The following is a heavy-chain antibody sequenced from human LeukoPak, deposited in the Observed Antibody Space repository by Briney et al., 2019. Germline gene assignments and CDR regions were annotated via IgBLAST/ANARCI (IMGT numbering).Heavy chain of an antibody. V-gene: IGHV1-18*01. CDR2: ISAYNGNT. D-gene: IGHD6-13*01. J-gene: IGHJ3*02. CDR1: GYTFTSYG. CDR3: ARPLLNGYSRAFDI. Sequence: ATVKLSCKAPGYTFTSYGISWVRQAPGQGLECMGWISAYNGNTNYTQKLQGRVTITTNTSTSTAYMEVRSLRSDDTAVYYCARPLLNGYSRAFDIWGQGTMVTVSS.